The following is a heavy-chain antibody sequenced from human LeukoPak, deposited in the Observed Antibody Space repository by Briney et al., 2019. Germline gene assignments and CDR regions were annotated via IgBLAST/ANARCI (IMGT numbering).Heavy chain of an antibody. CDR3: AIGGPNRSSVYPPPARSFDY. CDR1: GGTFSSYA. CDR2: IIPILGIA. D-gene: IGHD3-22*01. J-gene: IGHJ4*02. Sequence: SVKVSCKASGGTFSSYAISWVRQAPGQGLEWMGRIIPILGIANYAQKFQGRVTITADKSTSTAYMELSSLRSEDTAVYYCAIGGPNRSSVYPPPARSFDYGARGPWVPVSS. V-gene: IGHV1-69*04.